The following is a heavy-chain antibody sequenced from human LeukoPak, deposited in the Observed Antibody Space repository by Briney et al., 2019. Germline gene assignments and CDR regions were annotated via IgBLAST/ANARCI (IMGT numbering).Heavy chain of an antibody. CDR2: INHSGST. D-gene: IGHD2-8*01. J-gene: IGHJ3*02. CDR1: GGSFSGYY. CDR3: ARDPCSNGVCYSNDVFDI. V-gene: IGHV4-34*01. Sequence: PSETLSLTCAVYGGSFSGYYWSWIRQPPGKGLEWIGEINHSGSTNYNPSLKSRVTISVDTSKNQFSLKLSSVTAADTAVYYCARDPCSNGVCYSNDVFDIWGQGTMVTVSS.